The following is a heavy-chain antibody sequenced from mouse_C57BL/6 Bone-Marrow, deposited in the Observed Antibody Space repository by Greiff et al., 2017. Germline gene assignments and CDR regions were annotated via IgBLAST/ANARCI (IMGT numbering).Heavy chain of an antibody. V-gene: IGHV6-6*01. Sequence: EVKVEESGGGLVQPGGSMKLSCAASGFTFRDAWMDWVRQSPEKGLEWVAEIRNKANNHATYYAESVKGRFTISRDDSKSSVYLQMTSLRAEDTGIYYCTRNRGPYFDYWGQGTTLTVSS. CDR2: IRNKANNHAT. J-gene: IGHJ2*01. D-gene: IGHD3-3*01. CDR1: GFTFRDAW. CDR3: TRNRGPYFDY.